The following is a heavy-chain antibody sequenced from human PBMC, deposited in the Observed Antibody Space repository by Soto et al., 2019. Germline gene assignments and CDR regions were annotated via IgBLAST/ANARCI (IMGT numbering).Heavy chain of an antibody. J-gene: IGHJ5*02. D-gene: IGHD4-17*01. Sequence: GGSLRLSCAASGFTFSSYARSWVRQAPGKGLEWVSAISGSGGSTYYADSVKGRFTISGDNSKNTLSLQMNSLRAEDTAVYYCAKDDHGYYEGLYWFDPWGQGTLVTVSS. CDR3: AKDDHGYYEGLYWFDP. V-gene: IGHV3-23*01. CDR1: GFTFSSYA. CDR2: ISGSGGST.